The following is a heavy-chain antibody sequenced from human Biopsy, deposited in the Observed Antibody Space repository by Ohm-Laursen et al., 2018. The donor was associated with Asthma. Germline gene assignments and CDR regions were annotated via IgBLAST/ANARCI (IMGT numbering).Heavy chain of an antibody. D-gene: IGHD3-22*01. CDR1: GFTFSDYY. V-gene: IGHV4-31*02. Sequence: LRLSCTASGFTFSDYYMSWIRQLPGKGLEWIGYIYYSGSTYYNPSLKSRVSISIDTSKNQFSLKLSSVTVADTAVYYCARAQDYYDSRGYYRSFDYWGQGTLVTVSS. CDR3: ARAQDYYDSRGYYRSFDY. J-gene: IGHJ4*02. CDR2: IYYSGST.